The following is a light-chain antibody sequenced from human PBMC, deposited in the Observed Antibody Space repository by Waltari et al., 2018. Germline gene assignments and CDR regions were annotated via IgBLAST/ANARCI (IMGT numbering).Light chain of an antibody. J-gene: IGLJ3*02. V-gene: IGLV2-14*01. CDR3: SSYTSSDTWV. Sequence: QSALTQPASVSGSPGQSIPISCTGASSDVGHFNYFPWFQQHPGQSPKPKIYDVTKLPSGVSNRCSGSKSGNTASLTISGLQAEDEADYYCSSYTSSDTWVFGGGTKLTVL. CDR1: SSDVGHFNY. CDR2: DVT.